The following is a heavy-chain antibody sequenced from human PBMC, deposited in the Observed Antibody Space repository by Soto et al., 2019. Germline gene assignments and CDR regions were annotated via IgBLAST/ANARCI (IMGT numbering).Heavy chain of an antibody. J-gene: IGHJ4*02. CDR2: IGDNGVSN. Sequence: EVQLLESGGGLVQPGGSLTLSCAASGFTFSSCAMSWVRQAPGKGLEWVSAIGDNGVSNYYADSVKGRFTISRDNSKTTRYLQMNSLRADDTPVYYCAPYRQTTVTSEFWGQGALVTVSS. D-gene: IGHD4-17*01. CDR3: APYRQTTVTSEF. CDR1: GFTFSSCA. V-gene: IGHV3-23*01.